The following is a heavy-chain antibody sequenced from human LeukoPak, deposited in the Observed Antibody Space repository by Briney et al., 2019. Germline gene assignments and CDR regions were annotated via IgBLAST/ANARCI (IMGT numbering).Heavy chain of an antibody. CDR1: GGSFSGYY. Sequence: SETLSLTCAVYGGSFSGYYWSWIRQPPGKGLEWIGEINHSGSTNYNPSLKSRVTISVDTSKNQFSLKLSSVTAADTAVYYCARGRNHWNSQLTDYWGQGTLVTVSS. CDR2: INHSGST. D-gene: IGHD1-7*01. CDR3: ARGRNHWNSQLTDY. J-gene: IGHJ4*02. V-gene: IGHV4-34*01.